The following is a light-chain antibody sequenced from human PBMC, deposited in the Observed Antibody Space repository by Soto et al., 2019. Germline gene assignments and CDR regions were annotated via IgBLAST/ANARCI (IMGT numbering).Light chain of an antibody. V-gene: IGKV3-20*01. CDR1: QSVSSSY. J-gene: IGKJ1*01. CDR2: GAS. Sequence: EIVLTQSPGTLSLSPRERATLSSRASQSVSSSYLAWYQQKPGQAPRLLIYGASSRATGIPDRFSGSGSGKDFTLTISRLEPEDFAVYYCQQYGSSPRTFGQGTKVEIK. CDR3: QQYGSSPRT.